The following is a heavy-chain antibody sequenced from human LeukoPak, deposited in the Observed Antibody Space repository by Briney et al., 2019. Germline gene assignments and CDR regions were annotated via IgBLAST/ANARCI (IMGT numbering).Heavy chain of an antibody. D-gene: IGHD3-3*01. Sequence: KPSETLSLTCAVYGGAFSGYYWGWIRQPPGKGLEWIGEINHSGSTNYNPSLKSRVTISVDTSKNQFSLKLSSVTAADTAVYYCARGPRYYDFWSGYQNWFDPWGQGTLVTVSS. J-gene: IGHJ5*02. CDR1: GGAFSGYY. V-gene: IGHV4-34*01. CDR3: ARGPRYYDFWSGYQNWFDP. CDR2: INHSGST.